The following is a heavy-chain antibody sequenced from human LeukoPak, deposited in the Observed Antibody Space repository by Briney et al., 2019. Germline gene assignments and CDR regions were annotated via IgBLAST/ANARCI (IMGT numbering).Heavy chain of an antibody. CDR2: ISSTGNTI. CDR1: GFTFSSYE. CDR3: ARRGSSSRYYFDY. D-gene: IGHD6-13*01. J-gene: IGHJ4*02. Sequence: GGSLRLSWAASGFTFSSYEMNWVRQAPAKGLEWVSYISSTGNTIYYADSVKGRFTISRDDATNSVSLQMNSLRADDTAVYYCARRGSSSRYYFDYWGQGTPVTVSS. V-gene: IGHV3-48*03.